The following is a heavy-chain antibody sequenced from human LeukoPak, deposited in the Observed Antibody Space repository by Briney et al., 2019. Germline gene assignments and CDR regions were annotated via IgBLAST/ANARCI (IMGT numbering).Heavy chain of an antibody. V-gene: IGHV1-2*02. CDR1: GYTFTGYY. CDR3: ARADTVTTGDFDY. CDR2: INPNSGGT. J-gene: IGHJ4*02. Sequence: ASVKVSCTASGYTFTGYYMHWVRQAPGQGLEWMGWINPNSGGTNYAQKFQGRVTMARDTSISTAYMELSRLRSDDTAVYYCARADTVTTGDFDYWGQGTLVTVSS. D-gene: IGHD4-17*01.